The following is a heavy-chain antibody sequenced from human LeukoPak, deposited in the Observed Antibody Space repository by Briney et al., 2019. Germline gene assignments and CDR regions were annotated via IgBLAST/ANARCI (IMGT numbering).Heavy chain of an antibody. CDR1: GFTFSSYA. J-gene: IGHJ4*02. D-gene: IGHD2-2*01. CDR3: ARWDCSSTSCYDAYFDY. CDR2: ISYDGSNK. V-gene: IGHV3-30-3*01. Sequence: GSLRLSCAASGFTFSSYAMHWVRQAPGKGLEWVAVISYDGSNKYYADSVKGRFTISRDNSKNTLYLQMNSLRAEDTAVYYCARWDCSSTSCYDAYFDYWGQGTLVTVSS.